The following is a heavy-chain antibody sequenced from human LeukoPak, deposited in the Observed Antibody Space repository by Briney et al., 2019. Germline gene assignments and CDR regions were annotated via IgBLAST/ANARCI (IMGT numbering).Heavy chain of an antibody. J-gene: IGHJ4*02. V-gene: IGHV1-2*02. CDR2: INPNSGGT. CDR3: ARAGYSSGWYSAAVGY. D-gene: IGHD6-19*01. CDR1: GYTFTGYY. Sequence: ASVKVSCKASGYTFTGYYMHWVRQAPGQGLEWMGWINPNSGGTNYAQKFQGRVTMTRDTSISTAYMELSRLRPEDTAVYYCARAGYSSGWYSAAVGYWGQGTLVTVSS.